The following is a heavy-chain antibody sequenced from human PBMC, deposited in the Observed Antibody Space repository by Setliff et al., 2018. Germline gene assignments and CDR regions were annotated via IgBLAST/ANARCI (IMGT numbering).Heavy chain of an antibody. V-gene: IGHV4-39*01. CDR3: VRHGRFYDFTDYFPNWFDP. J-gene: IGHJ5*02. CDR1: GGSVRTSSYY. D-gene: IGHD3-22*01. CDR2: IYFTGNT. Sequence: SETLSLTCTVSGGSVRTSSYYWGWIRQSPGKGLEWIGSIYFTGNTYYSPSLKSRVTISADTSKNQFSLKLTSLTATDTAIYYCVRHGRFYDFTDYFPNWFDPWGQGTLVTVS.